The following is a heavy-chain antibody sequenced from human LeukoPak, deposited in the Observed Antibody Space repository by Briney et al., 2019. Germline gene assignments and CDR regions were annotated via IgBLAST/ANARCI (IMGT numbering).Heavy chain of an antibody. CDR2: INPNSGGT. D-gene: IGHD6-13*01. V-gene: IGHV1-2*04. J-gene: IGHJ5*02. Sequence: ASVKVSCKASGYTFTGYYMHWVRQAPGQGLEWMGWINPNSGGTNYAQKFQGWVTMTRDTSISTAYMELSRLRSDDTAVYYCAREDGIAAAGAPHYNWFDPWGQGTLVTVSS. CDR3: AREDGIAAAGAPHYNWFDP. CDR1: GYTFTGYY.